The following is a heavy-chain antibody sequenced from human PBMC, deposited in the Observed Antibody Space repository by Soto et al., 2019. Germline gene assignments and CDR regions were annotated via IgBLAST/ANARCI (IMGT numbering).Heavy chain of an antibody. CDR3: ARDPTGIYYFDY. D-gene: IGHD2-21*01. V-gene: IGHV3-33*01. CDR2: ILYDGSNK. CDR1: GFTFSSYG. J-gene: IGHJ4*02. Sequence: WGSLRLSCAASGFTFSSYGMHWFRQSPGKGLEWLAVILYDGSNKYYADSVKGRFTISRDNSKNTLYLQMNSLRAEDTAVYYCARDPTGIYYFDYWGQGTLVTVSS.